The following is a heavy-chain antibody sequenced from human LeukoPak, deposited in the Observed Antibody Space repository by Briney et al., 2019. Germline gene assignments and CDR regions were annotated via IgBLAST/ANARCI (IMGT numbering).Heavy chain of an antibody. J-gene: IGHJ4*02. CDR1: GYTFTSYG. D-gene: IGHD4-17*01. CDR2: ISAYNGST. V-gene: IGHV1-18*01. CDR3: ARSITVTSPIPIPNLFDY. Sequence: ASVKVSCKASGYTFTSYGISWVRQAPGQGLEWMGWISAYNGSTNYAQKLQGRVTMTTDTSTSTAYMELRSLRSDDTAVYYCARSITVTSPIPIPNLFDYWGQGTLVTVSS.